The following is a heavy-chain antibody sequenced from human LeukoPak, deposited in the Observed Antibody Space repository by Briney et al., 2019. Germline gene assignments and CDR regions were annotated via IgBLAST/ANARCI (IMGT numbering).Heavy chain of an antibody. Sequence: GGSLRLSCAASGFTFSSYSMNWVRQAPGKGLEWVSSISSSSSYIYYADSVKGRFTISRDNAKNSLYLQMNSLRAEDTAVYYCARDLRPRYDSSGHYPTVDHYGMDVWGQGTTVTVSS. D-gene: IGHD3-22*01. CDR3: ARDLRPRYDSSGHYPTVDHYGMDV. CDR2: ISSSSSYI. J-gene: IGHJ6*02. CDR1: GFTFSSYS. V-gene: IGHV3-21*01.